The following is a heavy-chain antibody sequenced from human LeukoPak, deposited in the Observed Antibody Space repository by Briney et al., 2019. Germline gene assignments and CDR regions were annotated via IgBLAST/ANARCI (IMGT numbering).Heavy chain of an antibody. CDR2: INHSGST. Sequence: SETLSLTCAVYGGSFTGYYWSWIRQPPGKGLEWIGEINHSGSTNYNPSLKSRVTISADTSKNQFSLKLSSVTAADTAVYYCAREHLSDAFDIWGQGTMVTASS. D-gene: IGHD2-21*01. V-gene: IGHV4-34*01. CDR1: GGSFTGYY. J-gene: IGHJ3*02. CDR3: AREHLSDAFDI.